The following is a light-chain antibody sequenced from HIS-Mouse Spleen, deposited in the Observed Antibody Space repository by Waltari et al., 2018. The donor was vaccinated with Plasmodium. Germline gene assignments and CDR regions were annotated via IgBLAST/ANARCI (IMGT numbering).Light chain of an antibody. V-gene: IGLV3-10*01. CDR3: YSTDSSGKRV. J-gene: IGLJ3*02. CDR1: AFPTKY. CDR2: EDS. Sequence: SYELTQPPSVSVSPGQTARITCSGDAFPTKYAYWYQQKSGQAPVLVIYEDSKRPSGIPERFSGSSSGTMATLTISGAQVEDEADYYCYSTDSSGKRVFGGGTKLTVL.